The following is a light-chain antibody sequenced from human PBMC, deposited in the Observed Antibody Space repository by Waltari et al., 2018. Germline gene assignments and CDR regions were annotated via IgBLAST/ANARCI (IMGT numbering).Light chain of an antibody. J-gene: IGKJ1*01. CDR2: LVS. Sequence: DIVMTQSPLSLPVSPGEPASISCTSSQSLLHSNGYTFLDWYLQKPGQSPQLLIYLVSNRASGVPDRFSGSGSGTDFTLKISRVEAEDVGVYYCMQARQTPWTFDQGTKVEIK. CDR1: QSLLHSNGYTF. CDR3: MQARQTPWT. V-gene: IGKV2-28*01.